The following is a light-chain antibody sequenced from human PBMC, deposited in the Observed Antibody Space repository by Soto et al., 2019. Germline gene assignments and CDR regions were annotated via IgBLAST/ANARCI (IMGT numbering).Light chain of an antibody. CDR2: DAT. CDR3: QQRDVSPRT. V-gene: IGKV1-39*01. Sequence: DIQMTQSPSSLSASVGDRVTIACRAGQSMSSCGNWYQQRPGKSRNVLLYDATRLHSGVPPRFSGSGYGTAFTLTITSLQLEDFATYYCQQRDVSPRTFGQGTKVDIK. CDR1: QSMSSC. J-gene: IGKJ1*01.